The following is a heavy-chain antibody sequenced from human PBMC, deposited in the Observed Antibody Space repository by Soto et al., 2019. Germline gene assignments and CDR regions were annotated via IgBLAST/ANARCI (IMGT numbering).Heavy chain of an antibody. CDR1: GYTFTSYG. CDR2: ISAYNGNT. J-gene: IGHJ5*02. Sequence: VKVSCKASGYTFTSYGISWVRQAPGQGLEWMGWISAYNGNTIYAQKLQGRVTMTTDTSTSTAYMELRSLRSDDTAVYYCARDIPPVNYYGSGSYRVWFDPWGQGTLVTVSS. D-gene: IGHD3-10*01. CDR3: ARDIPPVNYYGSGSYRVWFDP. V-gene: IGHV1-18*01.